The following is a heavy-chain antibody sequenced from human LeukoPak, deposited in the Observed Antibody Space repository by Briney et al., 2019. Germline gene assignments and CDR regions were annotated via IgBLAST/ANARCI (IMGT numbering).Heavy chain of an antibody. J-gene: IGHJ6*02. V-gene: IGHV3-7*01. CDR3: ARDGQWLVGTPFYGMDV. CDR2: IKQDGSEK. D-gene: IGHD6-19*01. Sequence: GGSLRLSCAASGFTFSSYWLSWVRQAPGKGLEWVANIKQDGSEKYYVDSVKGRFTISRDNAKNSLYLQMNSLRAEDTAVYYCARDGQWLVGTPFYGMDVWGQGTTVTVSS. CDR1: GFTFSSYW.